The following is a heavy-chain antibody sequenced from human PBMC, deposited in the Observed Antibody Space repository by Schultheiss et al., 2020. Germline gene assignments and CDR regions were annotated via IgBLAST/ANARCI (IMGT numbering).Heavy chain of an antibody. Sequence: GESLKISCAASGFTVSSNYMSWVRQAPGKGLEWVSVIYSGGSTYYADSVKGRFTISRDNAKNSLYLQMNSLRAEDTALYYCARCEDYYGSNWWFDPWGQGTLVTVS. V-gene: IGHV3-53*05. CDR1: GFTVSSNY. CDR2: IYSGGST. D-gene: IGHD3-10*01. CDR3: ARCEDYYGSNWWFDP. J-gene: IGHJ5*02.